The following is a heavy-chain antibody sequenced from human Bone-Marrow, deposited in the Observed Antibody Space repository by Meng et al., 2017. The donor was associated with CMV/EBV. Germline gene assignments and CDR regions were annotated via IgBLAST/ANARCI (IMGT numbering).Heavy chain of an antibody. CDR3: ARGRTVDWFDP. D-gene: IGHD4-23*01. CDR2: IGTAGDT. J-gene: IGHJ5*02. Sequence: GESLKISCAASGFTFSSNDMHWVRQATGKGLEWVSAIGTAGDTYYPGSVKGRFTISRENAKNSLYLQMNSLRAEDTAVYYCARGRTVDWFDPWGQGTLVIVSS. V-gene: IGHV3-13*01. CDR1: GFTFSSND.